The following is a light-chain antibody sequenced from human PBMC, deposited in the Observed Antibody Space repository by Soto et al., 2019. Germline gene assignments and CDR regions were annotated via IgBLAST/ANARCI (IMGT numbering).Light chain of an antibody. CDR3: CSFAGSYTFV. V-gene: IGLV2-11*01. CDR1: SSDVGGYNH. Sequence: QSALTQPRSVSGSPGQSVTISWSGTSSDVGGYNHVSWYQHHPGKAPKFMLYDVSKRPSGVPDRFSGSKSGNTASLTISGLQAEYEADYYCCSFAGSYTFVFGTGTKLTVL. CDR2: DVS. J-gene: IGLJ1*01.